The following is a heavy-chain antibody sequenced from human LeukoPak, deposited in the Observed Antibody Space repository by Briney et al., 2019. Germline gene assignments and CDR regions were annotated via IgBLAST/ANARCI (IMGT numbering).Heavy chain of an antibody. Sequence: SETLSLTCTVSGDAISSYYLSWIRQPPGKGLEWMGYIYYSGSTNYNPPLKIRVTISVDTSKNQFSLKLSSVTAADTAVYYCAREGGAAAGTGFDYWGQGTLVTVSS. D-gene: IGHD6-13*01. CDR2: IYYSGST. CDR1: GDAISSYY. CDR3: AREGGAAAGTGFDY. J-gene: IGHJ4*02. V-gene: IGHV4-59*08.